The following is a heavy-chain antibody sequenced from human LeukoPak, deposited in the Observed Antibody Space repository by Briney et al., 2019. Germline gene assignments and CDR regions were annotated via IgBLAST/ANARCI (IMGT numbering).Heavy chain of an antibody. V-gene: IGHV3-74*01. Sequence: GGSLRLSCAASGFTFSIYWMHWVRQAPGKGLGWVLRIIGDGTSTTYADSVRGRFTISRDNAKNTLYLQMNSLRAEDTAVYYCAAIYLSSGLWGQGTLVTVSS. CDR3: AAIYLSSGL. J-gene: IGHJ4*02. CDR1: GFTFSIYW. CDR2: IIGDGTST. D-gene: IGHD2/OR15-2a*01.